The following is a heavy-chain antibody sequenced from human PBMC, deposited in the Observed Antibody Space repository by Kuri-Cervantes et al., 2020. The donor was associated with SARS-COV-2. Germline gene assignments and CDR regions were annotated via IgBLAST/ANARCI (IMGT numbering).Heavy chain of an antibody. CDR2: IIPIFGTA. Sequence: SVKVSCKASGGTFSSYAISWVRQAPGQGLEWMGGIIPIFGTANYAQKFQGRVTITADESTNTAYMELSSLRSEDTAVYYCARVSGSYFFLVYWGQGTLVTVSS. CDR3: ARVSGSYFFLVY. D-gene: IGHD1-26*01. V-gene: IGHV1-69*13. J-gene: IGHJ4*02. CDR1: GGTFSSYA.